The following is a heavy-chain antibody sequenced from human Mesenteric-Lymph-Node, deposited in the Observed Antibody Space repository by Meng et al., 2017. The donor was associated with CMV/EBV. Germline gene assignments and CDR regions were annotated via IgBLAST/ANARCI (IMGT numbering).Heavy chain of an antibody. D-gene: IGHD2-2*01. CDR3: AKRQIRGDIVVVPVYYYYGMDV. CDR1: GFTFDRFW. CDR2: IKQDGSEK. J-gene: IGHJ6*02. V-gene: IGHV3-7*01. Sequence: GGSLRLSCVDSGFTFDRFWMIWVRQAPGKGLEWVANIKQDGSEKHYVDSVKGRFTISRDNSKNTLYLQMNSLRAEDTAVYYCAKRQIRGDIVVVPVYYYYGMDVWGQGTTVTVSS.